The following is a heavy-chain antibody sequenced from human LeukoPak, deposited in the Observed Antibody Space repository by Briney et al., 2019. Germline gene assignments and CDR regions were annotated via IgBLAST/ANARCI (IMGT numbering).Heavy chain of an antibody. CDR1: GFTFSSYW. Sequence: PGGSLRLSCAASGFTFSSYWMHWARHAPGKGLVWVSRINSDGSSTSYADSVKGRFTISRDNAKNTLYLQMNSLRAEDTAVYYCAHMTTVTEGLFDYWGQGTLVTVSS. D-gene: IGHD4-17*01. CDR3: AHMTTVTEGLFDY. CDR2: INSDGSST. V-gene: IGHV3-74*01. J-gene: IGHJ4*02.